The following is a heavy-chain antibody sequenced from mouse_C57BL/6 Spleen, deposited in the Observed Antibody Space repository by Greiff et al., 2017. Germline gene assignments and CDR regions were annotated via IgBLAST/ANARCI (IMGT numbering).Heavy chain of an antibody. J-gene: IGHJ1*03. CDR2: IFPGSGST. Sequence: QVQLKQSGPELVKPGASVKISCKASGYTFTDYYINWVKQRPGQGLEWIGWIFPGSGSTYYNEKFKGKATLTVDKSSSTAYMLLSSLTSEDSAVYFCARWYYGSSYGYFDVWGTGTTVTVSS. CDR1: GYTFTDYY. V-gene: IGHV1-75*01. CDR3: ARWYYGSSYGYFDV. D-gene: IGHD1-1*01.